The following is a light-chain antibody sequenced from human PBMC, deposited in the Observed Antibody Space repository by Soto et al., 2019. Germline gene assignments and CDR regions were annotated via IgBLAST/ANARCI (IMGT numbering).Light chain of an antibody. CDR3: GTWDSSLSAGV. CDR2: DNN. Sequence: QSVLTQPPSVSAAPGQKVTISCSGSSSNIGNKYVSWYQQVPGTAPKLLIYDNNKRPSGIPDRFSGSKSGTSATLGITGLQTGDEADYYCGTWDSSLSAGVLGGGTKLTVL. V-gene: IGLV1-51*01. J-gene: IGLJ2*01. CDR1: SSNIGNKY.